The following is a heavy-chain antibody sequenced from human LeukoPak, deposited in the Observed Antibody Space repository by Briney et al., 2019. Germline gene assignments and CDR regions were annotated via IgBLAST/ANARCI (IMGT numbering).Heavy chain of an antibody. Sequence: PGGSLRLSCSASGFSFSAYALHWTRQAPGKGLEWVAIISSVGHNKYYADSVKGRFTISRDNSNNTLYLQMNSLRPEDTAIYFGARENIPLGDVYNFLTRFFDLWGRGTLVTVSS. CDR1: GFSFSAYA. D-gene: IGHD5-24*01. CDR2: ISSVGHNK. J-gene: IGHJ2*01. CDR3: ARENIPLGDVYNFLTRFFDL. V-gene: IGHV3-30*04.